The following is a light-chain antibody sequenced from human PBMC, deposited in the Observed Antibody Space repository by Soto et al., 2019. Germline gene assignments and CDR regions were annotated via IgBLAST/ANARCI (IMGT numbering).Light chain of an antibody. CDR1: QSVNSH. Sequence: ENVLTQSPANLSLSPGERATLSCRASQSVNSHLAWYQQKPGQAPRLLIYEASNRATGIPARFSASGSGTDFTLTLSSLEPEDFATYYCQQRDNWPITFGQGTRLEIK. CDR2: EAS. CDR3: QQRDNWPIT. J-gene: IGKJ5*01. V-gene: IGKV3-11*01.